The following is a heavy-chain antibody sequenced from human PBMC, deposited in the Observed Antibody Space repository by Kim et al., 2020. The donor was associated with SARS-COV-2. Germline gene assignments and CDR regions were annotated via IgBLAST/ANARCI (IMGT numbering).Heavy chain of an antibody. CDR2: T. V-gene: IGHV4-4*09. D-gene: IGHD3-10*01. Sequence: THSNPSLKSRVAISIDTSRSQFSLKLSSVTAADTAVYYCATHSSGRPFDFWGQGTLVTVSS. CDR3: ATHSSGRPFDF. J-gene: IGHJ4*02.